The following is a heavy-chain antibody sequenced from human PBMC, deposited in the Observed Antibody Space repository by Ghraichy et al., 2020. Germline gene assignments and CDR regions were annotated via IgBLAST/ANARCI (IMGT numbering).Heavy chain of an antibody. V-gene: IGHV4-59*01. D-gene: IGHD3-22*01. CDR3: ARGGYYYDSKGAFDI. Sequence: GSLNISCTVSGGSISSYYWSWIRQPPGKGLEWIGYIYYSGSTNYNPSLKSRVTISVDTSKNQFSLKLSSVTAADTAVYYCARGGYYYDSKGAFDIWGQGTMVTVSS. J-gene: IGHJ3*02. CDR2: IYYSGST. CDR1: GGSISSYY.